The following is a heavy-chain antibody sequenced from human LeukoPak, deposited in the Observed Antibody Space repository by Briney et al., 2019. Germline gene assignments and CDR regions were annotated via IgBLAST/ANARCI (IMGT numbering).Heavy chain of an antibody. Sequence: PRGSLRLSCAASGFTFSNYWIHWVRQAPGKGLVWVSRINGDGSSTSYADSVKGRFTISRDNAKNTLYLQMNSLRAEDTAVYYCARTAAAAVYYFDYWGQGTLVTVSS. J-gene: IGHJ4*02. CDR3: ARTAAAAVYYFDY. V-gene: IGHV3-74*01. CDR1: GFTFSNYW. D-gene: IGHD6-13*01. CDR2: INGDGSST.